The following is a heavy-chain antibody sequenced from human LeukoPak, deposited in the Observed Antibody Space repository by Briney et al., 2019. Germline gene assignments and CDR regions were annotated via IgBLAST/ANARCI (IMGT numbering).Heavy chain of an antibody. CDR3: ARIAAAGSPWFDP. J-gene: IGHJ5*02. CDR1: GGSFSGYY. D-gene: IGHD6-13*01. CDR2: INHSGST. Sequence: SETLSPTCAVYGGSFSGYYWSWIRQPPGKGLEWIGEINHSGSTNYNPSLKSRVTISVDTSKNQFSLKLSSVTAADTAVYYCARIAAAGSPWFDPWGQGTLVTVSS. V-gene: IGHV4-34*01.